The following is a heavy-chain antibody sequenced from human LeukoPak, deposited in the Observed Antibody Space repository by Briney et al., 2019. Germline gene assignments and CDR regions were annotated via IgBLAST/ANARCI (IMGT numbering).Heavy chain of an antibody. Sequence: GGSLRLSCAASGFTFSSYAMSWVRQAPGKGLEWVSAISGSGGSTYYADSAKGRFTISRDNSKNTLYLQMNSLRAEDTAVYYCAKGPYYDFWSGYWYYWGQGTLVTVSS. V-gene: IGHV3-23*01. J-gene: IGHJ4*02. CDR1: GFTFSSYA. CDR2: ISGSGGST. CDR3: AKGPYYDFWSGYWYY. D-gene: IGHD3-3*01.